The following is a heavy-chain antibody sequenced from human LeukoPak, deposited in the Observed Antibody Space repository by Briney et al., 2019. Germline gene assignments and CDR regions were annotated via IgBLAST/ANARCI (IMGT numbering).Heavy chain of an antibody. D-gene: IGHD3-16*02. CDR2: IIPIFGSA. CDR1: GGTFRSYA. Sequence: SVKVSCKASGGTFRSYAISRVRQTPGQGLEWMGGIIPIFGSANYAQKFQGRVTLTADESTSTAYMELSSLRSEDTAVYYCASGMITFGGVIVIPPTFDYWGQGTLVTASS. CDR3: ASGMITFGGVIVIPPTFDY. J-gene: IGHJ4*02. V-gene: IGHV1-69*01.